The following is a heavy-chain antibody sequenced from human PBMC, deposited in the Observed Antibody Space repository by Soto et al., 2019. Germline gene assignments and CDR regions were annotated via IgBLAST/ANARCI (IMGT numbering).Heavy chain of an antibody. J-gene: IGHJ6*02. V-gene: IGHV6-1*01. Sequence: TLSLTCAISGDSVSSNSAAWNWIRQSPSRGLEWLGRTYYRSKWYNDYAVSVKSRITINPDTSKNQFSLQLNSVTPEDTAVYYWARVSGSYGAYYYYYGMDVWGQGTTVTVSS. D-gene: IGHD1-26*01. CDR2: TYYRSKWYN. CDR1: GDSVSSNSAA. CDR3: ARVSGSYGAYYYYYGMDV.